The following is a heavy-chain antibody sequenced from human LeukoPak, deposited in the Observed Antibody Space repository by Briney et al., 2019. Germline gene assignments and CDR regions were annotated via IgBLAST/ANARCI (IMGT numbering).Heavy chain of an antibody. D-gene: IGHD3-22*01. CDR1: GFTFSGYA. CDR2: ISGSGGST. J-gene: IGHJ4*02. CDR3: AKDHYYYDSSGYYYGHDY. V-gene: IGHV3-23*01. Sequence: GGSLRLSCAASGFTFSGYALSWVRQAPGKGLEWISAISGSGGSTYYAAPVKGRFTISRDNSKNTLYLQMNSLRAEDTAVYYCAKDHYYYDSSGYYYGHDYWGQGTLVTVSS.